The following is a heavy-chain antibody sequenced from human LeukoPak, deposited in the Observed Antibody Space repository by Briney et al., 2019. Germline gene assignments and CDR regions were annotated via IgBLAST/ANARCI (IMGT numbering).Heavy chain of an antibody. CDR3: ARESGEIGRSMDV. Sequence: SETLSLTCTVSGGSISSGGYYWSWIRQPPGKGLEWIGYIYHSGSTYYNPSLKSRVTISVDKSKNQFSLNLNSVTAADTAVYYCARESGEIGRSMDVWGKGTPVTVSS. D-gene: IGHD2-15*01. J-gene: IGHJ6*03. V-gene: IGHV4-30-2*01. CDR2: IYHSGST. CDR1: GGSISSGGYY.